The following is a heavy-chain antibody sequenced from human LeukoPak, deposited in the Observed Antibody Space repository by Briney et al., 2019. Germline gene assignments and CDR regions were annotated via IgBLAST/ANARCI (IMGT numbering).Heavy chain of an antibody. CDR3: ARDGYYYDSSGSSHTY. D-gene: IGHD3-22*01. V-gene: IGHV3-21*01. CDR2: ISSSSSYI. J-gene: IGHJ4*02. Sequence: PGGSLRLSCAASGFTFSSHSMNWVRQAPGKGLEWVSSISSSSSYIYYADSVKGRFTISRDNAKNSLYLQMNSLRAEDTAVYYCARDGYYYDSSGSSHTYWGQGTLVTVSS. CDR1: GFTFSSHS.